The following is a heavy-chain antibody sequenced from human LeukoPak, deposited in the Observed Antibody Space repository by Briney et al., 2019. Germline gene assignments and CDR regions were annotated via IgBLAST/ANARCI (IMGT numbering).Heavy chain of an antibody. Sequence: GGSLRLSCAASGFTFRSYGMHWVRQAPGKGLEWVAVISYDTNIKSYADSVKGRFTISRDNSKNTLYLQMNSLRAEDTAVYYCAKTRYDFWSGYYGPLDWGQGTLVTVSS. D-gene: IGHD3-3*01. CDR2: ISYDTNIK. J-gene: IGHJ4*02. CDR1: GFTFRSYG. CDR3: AKTRYDFWSGYYGPLD. V-gene: IGHV3-30*18.